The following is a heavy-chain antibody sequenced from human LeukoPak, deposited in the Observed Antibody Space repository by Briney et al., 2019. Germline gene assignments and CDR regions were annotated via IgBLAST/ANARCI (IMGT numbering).Heavy chain of an antibody. CDR1: GFSFSDYS. J-gene: IGHJ5*02. Sequence: KSGGSLRLSCVASGFSFSDYSMNWVRQAPGKGLEWVSSINSRSNDTYYADSVKGRFTISRDNAKNSLYLQMNSLRAEDTAVYYCAREGRAYRYSSSWYPTPSWFDPWGQGTLVTVSS. CDR3: AREGRAYRYSSSWYPTPSWFDP. CDR2: INSRSNDT. D-gene: IGHD6-13*01. V-gene: IGHV3-21*06.